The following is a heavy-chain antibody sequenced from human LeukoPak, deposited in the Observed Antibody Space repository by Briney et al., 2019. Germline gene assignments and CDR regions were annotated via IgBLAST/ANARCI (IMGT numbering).Heavy chain of an antibody. D-gene: IGHD6-19*01. CDR3: ARDNSVAGTNNWFDP. V-gene: IGHV4-59*12. Sequence: SETLSLTCTVSGGSISSYYWSWIRQPPGKGLEWIGYIYYSGSTNYNPSLKSRVTISVDTSKNQFSLKLSSVTAASTAVYYCARDNSVAGTNNWFDPWGRGTLVTVSS. CDR1: GGSISSYY. J-gene: IGHJ5*02. CDR2: IYYSGST.